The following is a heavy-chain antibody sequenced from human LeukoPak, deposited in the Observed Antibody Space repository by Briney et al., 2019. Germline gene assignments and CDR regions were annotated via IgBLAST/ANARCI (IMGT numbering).Heavy chain of an antibody. V-gene: IGHV4-59*01. Sequence: SETLSLTXTVSGGSISSYYWSWIWQPPGKGLEWIGYIYYSGSTNYNPSLKCRVTISVDTSKNQFSLKLSSVTAADTAVYYCARVPIYYYDSSPTGPLYYFDYWGQGTLVTVSS. CDR1: GGSISSYY. D-gene: IGHD3-22*01. CDR3: ARVPIYYYDSSPTGPLYYFDY. CDR2: IYYSGST. J-gene: IGHJ4*02.